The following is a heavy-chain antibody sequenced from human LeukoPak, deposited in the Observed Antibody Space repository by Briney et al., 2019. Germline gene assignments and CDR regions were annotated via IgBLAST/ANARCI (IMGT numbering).Heavy chain of an antibody. CDR3: AKDIFTMVRGVVDY. Sequence: SGGSLRLSCAASGFTFDDYAMHWVRQAPGKGLEWVSGISWNSGSIGYTDSVKGRFTIFRDNAKNSLYLQMNSLRAEDTALYYCAKDIFTMVRGVVDYWGQGTLVTVSS. D-gene: IGHD3-10*01. CDR1: GFTFDDYA. J-gene: IGHJ4*02. CDR2: ISWNSGSI. V-gene: IGHV3-9*01.